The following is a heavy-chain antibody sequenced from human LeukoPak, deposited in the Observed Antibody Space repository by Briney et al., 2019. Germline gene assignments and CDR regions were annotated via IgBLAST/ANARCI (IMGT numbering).Heavy chain of an antibody. CDR2: VKNRGDGRAT. V-gene: IGHV3-15*01. Sequence: GGSLRLSCAASGFTFSSYGMTWVRQAPGKGLEWVGRVKNRGDGRATDYAPPVKGRFTISRDDSKKTVYLQMDSLKTEDTAVYFCTTEYFGGFEFWGPGTLVTVSS. CDR1: GFTFSSYG. J-gene: IGHJ4*02. CDR3: TTEYFGGFEF. D-gene: IGHD3-16*01.